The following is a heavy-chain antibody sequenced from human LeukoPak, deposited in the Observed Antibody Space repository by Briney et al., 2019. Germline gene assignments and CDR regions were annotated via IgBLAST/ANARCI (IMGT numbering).Heavy chain of an antibody. CDR1: GFSISRYW. CDR3: ARGPPLFDP. V-gene: IGHV3-7*01. CDR2: MKQDGSEK. Sequence: GGSLRLSCAASGFSISRYWMSWVRQAPGKGLEWVANMKQDGSEKKYVDSVKGRFTISRDNTKNSLYLQMNSLRAEDTAVYYCARGPPLFDPWGQGTLVAVSS. J-gene: IGHJ5*02.